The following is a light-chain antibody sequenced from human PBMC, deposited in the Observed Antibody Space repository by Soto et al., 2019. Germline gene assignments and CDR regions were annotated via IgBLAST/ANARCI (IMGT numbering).Light chain of an antibody. CDR1: SSDVGGYNY. J-gene: IGLJ2*01. CDR3: QSYDGGLGVSKI. V-gene: IGLV2-14*01. Sequence: QSVLTQPASVSGSPGQSITISCTGTSSDVGGYNYVSWYQQHPGKAPKVIIYEVSNRPSGISSRFSGSKSGNTASLAITGLQPEDEADYYCQSYDGGLGVSKIFGGGTKLTVL. CDR2: EVS.